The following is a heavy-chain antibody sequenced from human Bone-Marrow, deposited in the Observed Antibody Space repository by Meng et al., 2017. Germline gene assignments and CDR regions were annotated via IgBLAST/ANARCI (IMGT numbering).Heavy chain of an antibody. V-gene: IGHV3-11*01. Sequence: GESLKISCAASGFTFSDYYMSWIRQAPGKGLEWVSYISSSGSTIYYADSVKGRFTISRDNAKNSLYLQMNSLRAEDTAVYYCARFGVYYYDSNWFDPWGQGTLSIVSS. CDR2: ISSSGSTI. CDR1: GFTFSDYY. CDR3: ARFGVYYYDSNWFDP. J-gene: IGHJ5*02. D-gene: IGHD3-22*01.